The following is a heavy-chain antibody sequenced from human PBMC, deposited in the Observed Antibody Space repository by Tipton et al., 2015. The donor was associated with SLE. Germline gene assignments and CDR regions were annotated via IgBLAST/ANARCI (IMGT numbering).Heavy chain of an antibody. Sequence: TLSLTCALSGGSFSGYHWSWMRQSPGKGLEWIGEITNSGSPNYNPSLKGRVTISVDTSKNQFSLKLSSVTAADTAVYYCAKRNDFWSGYYGYYYGMDVWGQGTTVTVSS. CDR3: AKRNDFWSGYYGYYYGMDV. CDR2: ITNSGSP. J-gene: IGHJ6*02. D-gene: IGHD3-3*01. CDR1: GGSFSGYH. V-gene: IGHV4-34*01.